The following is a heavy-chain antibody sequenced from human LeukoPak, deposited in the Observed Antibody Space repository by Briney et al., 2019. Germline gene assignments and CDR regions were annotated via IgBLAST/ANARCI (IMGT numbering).Heavy chain of an antibody. CDR1: GFTFSNYG. V-gene: IGHV3-30*02. J-gene: IGHJ6*03. D-gene: IGHD6-13*01. CDR3: ARGGRTGQLEYYFYYMDV. CDR2: IQYDGSTK. Sequence: PGGSLRLSCAASGFTFSNYGMHWVRQAPGKGLEWVSFIQYDGSTKYYADSVKGRFTISRDNSKSTLYVQMNSLRAEDTAVYYCARGGRTGQLEYYFYYMDVWGKGTTVTVSS.